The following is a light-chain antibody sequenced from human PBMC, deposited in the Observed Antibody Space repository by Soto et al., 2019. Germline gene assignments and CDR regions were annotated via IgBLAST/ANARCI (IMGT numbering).Light chain of an antibody. V-gene: IGKV1-39*01. CDR1: QSISSY. CDR3: QQSYSTPYT. Sequence: IQLNQSPSSLSASVGDRVTITCRASQSISSYLNWYQQKPGKAPKLLIYAASSLQSGVPSRFSGSGSGTDFTLAISSLQPEDFATYYCQQSYSTPYTFGQGTKVDIK. J-gene: IGKJ2*01. CDR2: AAS.